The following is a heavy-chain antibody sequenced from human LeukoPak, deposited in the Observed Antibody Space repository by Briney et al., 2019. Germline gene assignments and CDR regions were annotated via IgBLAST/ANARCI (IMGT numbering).Heavy chain of an antibody. CDR1: GFTFSSYS. V-gene: IGHV3-48*04. J-gene: IGHJ4*02. Sequence: GGSLRLSCAASGFTFSSYSMNWVRQAPGKGLEWVSYISSSGSTIYYADSVKGRFTISRDNAKNSLYLQMNSLRAEDTAVYYCARQYYDFWSGYYTWGQGTLVTVSS. D-gene: IGHD3-3*01. CDR3: ARQYYDFWSGYYT. CDR2: ISSSGSTI.